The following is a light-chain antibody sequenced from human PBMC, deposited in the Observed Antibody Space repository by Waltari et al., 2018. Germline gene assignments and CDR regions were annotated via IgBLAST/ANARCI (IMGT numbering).Light chain of an antibody. CDR2: DAS. V-gene: IGKV1-33*01. CDR1: QDISKY. CDR3: QQYDKLWVT. Sequence: DIQMTQSPSSLSASVGDRVTITCQASQDISKYLNWYQQKPGKAPKHLIYDASNLETGVPSRFSGSGSGTDFTFTISSLQPEDIATYYCQQYDKLWVTFGPGTKVDIK. J-gene: IGKJ3*01.